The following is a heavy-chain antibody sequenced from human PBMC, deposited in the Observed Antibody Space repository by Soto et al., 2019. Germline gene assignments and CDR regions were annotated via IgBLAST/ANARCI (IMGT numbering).Heavy chain of an antibody. V-gene: IGHV4-61*01. CDR3: ARRPATAFYYFDY. D-gene: IGHD2-21*02. CDR1: GGSVSSGFHY. CDR2: IYYSGST. Sequence: QVQLQESGPGLVKLSETLSLTCTVSGGSVSSGFHYWSWIRQPPGKGLEWIGNIYYSGSTNYNPSLKSRVTISVDTSKNQFSLKLNSVTAADTAVYYCARRPATAFYYFDYWGQGTLVTVSS. J-gene: IGHJ4*02.